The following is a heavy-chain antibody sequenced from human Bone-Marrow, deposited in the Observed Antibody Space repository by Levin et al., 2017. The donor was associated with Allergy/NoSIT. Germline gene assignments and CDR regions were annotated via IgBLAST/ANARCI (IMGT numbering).Heavy chain of an antibody. CDR1: GYTFNDYY. D-gene: IGHD1-14*01. V-gene: IGHV1-2*02. J-gene: IGHJ6*02. CDR3: AKEMNTIDNIPQTDTTFDYYYYGMDV. Sequence: PAASVKVSCKPSGYTFNDYYLHWVRQAPGQGLDWMGWINPKSGVTNYAQKFQGRVTMTRDTSSSKAYMELSSLRSDDTAIYYCAKEMNTIDNIPQTDTTFDYYYYGMDVWGQGTTVTVSS. CDR2: INPKSGVT.